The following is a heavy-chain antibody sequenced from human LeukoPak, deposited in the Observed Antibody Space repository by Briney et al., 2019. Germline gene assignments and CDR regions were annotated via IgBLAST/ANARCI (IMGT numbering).Heavy chain of an antibody. CDR1: GGSISSYY. J-gene: IGHJ4*02. D-gene: IGHD2-21*01. CDR3: ARHSQYSGDRGAARNFDH. CDR2: IHYSGNT. Sequence: SETLSLTCTVSGGSISSYYWGWIRQPPGKGPEWIGYIHYSGNTNYNPSLKSRVTISVDTSKNQFSLKLGSVTAEDTAVYYCARHSQYSGDRGAARNFDHWGQGTLVTVSS. V-gene: IGHV4-59*08.